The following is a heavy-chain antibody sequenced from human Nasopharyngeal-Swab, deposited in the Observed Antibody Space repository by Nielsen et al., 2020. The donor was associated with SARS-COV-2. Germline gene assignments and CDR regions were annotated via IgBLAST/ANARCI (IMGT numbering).Heavy chain of an antibody. CDR2: INHSGST. J-gene: IGHJ3*02. D-gene: IGHD6-19*01. CDR3: ARHIRGWDAFDI. V-gene: IGHV4-34*01. CDR1: GGSFTAYY. Sequence: SETLSLTCAVSGGSFTAYYWGWIRQPPGKGLEWIGEINHSGSTNYNPSLKSRVTISVDTSKNQFSLELSSVTAADTAVYYCARHIRGWDAFDIWGQGTTVTVSS.